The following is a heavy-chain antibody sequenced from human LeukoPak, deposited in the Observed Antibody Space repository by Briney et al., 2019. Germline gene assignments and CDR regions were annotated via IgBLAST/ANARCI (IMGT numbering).Heavy chain of an antibody. CDR1: GFTFSSYS. CDR2: ISSSSRYI. V-gene: IGHV3-21*01. CDR3: ASATSSDYYDNRVSFDY. J-gene: IGHJ4*02. Sequence: GGSLRLSCAASGFTFSSYSMNWVRQAPGKGLEWVSSISSSSRYIYYADSVKGRFTISRDNAKNSLYLQMNSLRAEDTAVHYCASATSSDYYDNRVSFDYWGQGTLVTVSS. D-gene: IGHD3-22*01.